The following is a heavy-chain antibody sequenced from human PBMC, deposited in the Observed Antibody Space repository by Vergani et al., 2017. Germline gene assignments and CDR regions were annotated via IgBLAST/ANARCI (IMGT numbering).Heavy chain of an antibody. CDR3: ARGWALRYFDYFDY. J-gene: IGHJ4*02. V-gene: IGHV4-34*01. Sequence: QVQLQQWGAGLLKPSETLSLTCAVYGGSFSGYYWSWIRQPPGKGLEWIGEINHSGSTNYNPSLKSRVTISVDTCKNQFSLKLSSVTAADTAVYYCARGWALRYFDYFDYWGQGTLVTVSS. CDR1: GGSFSGYY. D-gene: IGHD3-9*01. CDR2: INHSGST.